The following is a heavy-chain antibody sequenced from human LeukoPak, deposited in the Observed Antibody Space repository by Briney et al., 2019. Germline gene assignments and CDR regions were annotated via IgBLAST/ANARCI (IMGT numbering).Heavy chain of an antibody. J-gene: IGHJ3*02. CDR2: ISYDGSNK. Sequence: PGGSLRLSCAASGFTFSSYGMHWVRQAPGKGLEWVAVISYDGSNKYYADSLKGRFTISRDNAKNALFLQMNSLRVEDTAIYYCARERGGEDAFDIWGQGTLVTVS. CDR1: GFTFSSYG. CDR3: ARERGGEDAFDI. V-gene: IGHV3-30*03. D-gene: IGHD7-27*01.